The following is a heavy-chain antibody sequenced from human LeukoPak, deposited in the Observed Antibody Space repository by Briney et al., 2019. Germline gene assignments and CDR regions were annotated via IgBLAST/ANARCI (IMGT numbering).Heavy chain of an antibody. J-gene: IGHJ4*02. Sequence: GGSLRLSCAASGFTFSSYAMSWVRQAPGKGLEWVSAISGSGGSTYYADSVKGRFTISRDNSKNTRYLQMKSLRAEDTAVYYCAKAKCSSTSCYTQNDYWGQGTLVTVSS. D-gene: IGHD2-2*02. CDR1: GFTFSSYA. CDR2: ISGSGGST. CDR3: AKAKCSSTSCYTQNDY. V-gene: IGHV3-23*01.